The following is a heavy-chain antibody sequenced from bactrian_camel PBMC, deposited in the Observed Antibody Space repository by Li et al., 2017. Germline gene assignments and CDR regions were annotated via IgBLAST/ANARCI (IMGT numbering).Heavy chain of an antibody. CDR1: GFTFDSYD. V-gene: IGHV3S40*01. CDR2: IDSGGSST. J-gene: IGHJ4*01. Sequence: QLVESGGGLEQPGGSLRLSCAASGFTFDSYDMAWVRQAPGKGLEWVSAIDSGGSSTYAADSMKGRFTISRDNAKNTLYLQMNSLKTEDTAVYYCATAGNYHWGQGTQVTVS. D-gene: IGHD2*01. CDR3: ATAGNYH.